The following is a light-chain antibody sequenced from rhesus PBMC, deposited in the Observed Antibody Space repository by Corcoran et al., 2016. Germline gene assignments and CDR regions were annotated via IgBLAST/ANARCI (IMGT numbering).Light chain of an antibody. CDR3: QQYSSRPYS. J-gene: IGKJ2*01. V-gene: IGKV1-22*01. CDR1: QGISSW. Sequence: DIQMTQSPSSLSASVGDTVTITCRASQGISSWLAWYQQKPGKAPNLLIYKASRLQSGVPSRFSGSGSGTDFTLTISSLQPEDVATYYCQQYSSRPYSFGQGTKVEIK. CDR2: KAS.